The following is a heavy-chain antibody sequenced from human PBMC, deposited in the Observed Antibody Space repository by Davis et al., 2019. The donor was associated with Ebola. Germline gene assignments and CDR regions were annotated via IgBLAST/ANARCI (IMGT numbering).Heavy chain of an antibody. J-gene: IGHJ4*02. CDR2: IRSDGSVK. V-gene: IGHV3-30*02. Sequence: PGGSLRISCAASGFTFSISGMHWVRQAPGKGLEWVAFIRSDGSVKYYADSLKGRFTISRDYSKNTLSLQMNSLRAEDTAVYYCAKADPQQYFDYWGQGTLVTVSS. CDR3: AKADPQQYFDY. CDR1: GFTFSISG.